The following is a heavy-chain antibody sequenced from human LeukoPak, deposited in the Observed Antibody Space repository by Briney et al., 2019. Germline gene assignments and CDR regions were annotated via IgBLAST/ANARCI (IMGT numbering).Heavy chain of an antibody. CDR1: GYTLTSYY. D-gene: IGHD1-26*01. CDR3: ARGGRIVGATAAFDI. CDR2: INPSGGST. Sequence: ASVKVSCKASGYTLTSYYMHWLRQAPGQGLEWMGIINPSGGSTSYAQKFQGRVTMTRDMSTSTVYMELSSLRSEDTAVYYCARGGRIVGATAAFDIWGQGTMVTVSS. J-gene: IGHJ3*02. V-gene: IGHV1-46*01.